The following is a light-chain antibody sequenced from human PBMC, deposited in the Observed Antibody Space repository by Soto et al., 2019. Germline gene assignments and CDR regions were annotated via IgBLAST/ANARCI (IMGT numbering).Light chain of an antibody. J-gene: IGKJ5*01. CDR3: QQRSNWPLT. CDR2: DAS. V-gene: IGKV3-11*01. Sequence: EIVFTQPPDTLSLSPGERATLSFRASQSVSSYLAWYQQKPGQAPRLLIYDASNRATGIPARFSGSGSGTDFTLTISSLEPEDFAVYYCQQRSNWPLTFGQGTRLEIK. CDR1: QSVSSY.